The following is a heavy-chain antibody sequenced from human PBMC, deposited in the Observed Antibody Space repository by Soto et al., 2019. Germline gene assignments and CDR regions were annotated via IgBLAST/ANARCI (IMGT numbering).Heavy chain of an antibody. Sequence: GGSLRLSCAASGFTFSSYGMHWVRQAPGKGLEWVAVISYDGSNKYYADSVKGRFTISRDNSKNTLYLQMNSLRAEDTAVYYCAKDFRGSYYYDSSGYYYVEIGYYYGMDVWGQGTTVTVSS. CDR2: ISYDGSNK. V-gene: IGHV3-30*18. CDR1: GFTFSSYG. J-gene: IGHJ6*02. CDR3: AKDFRGSYYYDSSGYYYVEIGYYYGMDV. D-gene: IGHD3-22*01.